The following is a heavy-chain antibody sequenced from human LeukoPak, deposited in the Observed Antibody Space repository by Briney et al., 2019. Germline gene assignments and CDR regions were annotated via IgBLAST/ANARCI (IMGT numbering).Heavy chain of an antibody. Sequence: GGSLRLSCAASGFTFSSYEMNWVRQAPGKGLEWVSYISSSGSTIYYADSVKGRFTISRDNAKDSLYLQMNSLRAEDTAVYYCARDPPPAYYYDSSGSLVGYWGQGTLVTVSS. CDR3: ARDPPPAYYYDSSGSLVGY. V-gene: IGHV3-48*03. CDR1: GFTFSSYE. D-gene: IGHD3-22*01. J-gene: IGHJ4*02. CDR2: ISSSGSTI.